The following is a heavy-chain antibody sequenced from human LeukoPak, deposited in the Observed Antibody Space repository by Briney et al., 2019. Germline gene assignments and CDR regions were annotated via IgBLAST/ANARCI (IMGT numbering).Heavy chain of an antibody. J-gene: IGHJ4*02. Sequence: GGSLRLSCAASGFTFSSYEMNWVRQAPGKGLEWVSYISSSGSTIYYADSVKGRFTISRDNSKNTLYLQMNSLRAEDTAVYYCAKDREPETYYYDSSGYEGGYWGQGTLVTVSS. CDR1: GFTFSSYE. D-gene: IGHD3-22*01. CDR3: AKDREPETYYYDSSGYEGGY. CDR2: ISSSGSTI. V-gene: IGHV3-48*03.